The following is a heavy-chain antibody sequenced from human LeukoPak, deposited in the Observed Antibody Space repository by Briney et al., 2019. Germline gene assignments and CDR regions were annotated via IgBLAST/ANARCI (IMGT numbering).Heavy chain of an antibody. V-gene: IGHV3-30-3*01. CDR3: AKDKRLFIVGATTKHPNDY. J-gene: IGHJ4*02. CDR2: ISYDGSNK. D-gene: IGHD1-26*01. CDR1: GFTFSSYA. Sequence: PGGSLRLSCAASGFTFSSYAMHWVRQAPGKGLEWVAVISYDGSNKYYADSVKGRFTISRDNSKNTLYLQMNSLRAEDTAVYYCAKDKRLFIVGATTKHPNDYWGQGTLVTVSS.